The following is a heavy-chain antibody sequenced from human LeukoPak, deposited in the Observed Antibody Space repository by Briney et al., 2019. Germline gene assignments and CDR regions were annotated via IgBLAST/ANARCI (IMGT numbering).Heavy chain of an antibody. V-gene: IGHV3-21*01. Sequence: PGGSLRLSCAASGFTFSSYSMNWVRQAPGKGLEWVSSISSSSSYIYYADSVKGRFTISRDNAKNSLYLQMNSLRAEDTAVYYCARGGYYDYVWGSYRPYYFDYWGQGTLVTVSS. CDR1: GFTFSSYS. D-gene: IGHD3-16*02. CDR2: ISSSSSYI. J-gene: IGHJ4*02. CDR3: ARGGYYDYVWGSYRPYYFDY.